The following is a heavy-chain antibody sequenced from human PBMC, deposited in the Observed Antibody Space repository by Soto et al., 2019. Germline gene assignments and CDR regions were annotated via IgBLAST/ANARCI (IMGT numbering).Heavy chain of an antibody. J-gene: IGHJ6*02. CDR1: GGTFSSYA. CDR3: ARDRNIVATIYNYYGMDV. CDR2: IIPIFGTA. Sequence: SVKVSCKASGGTFSSYAISWVRQAPGQGLEWMGGIIPIFGTANYAQKFQGRVAITADESTSTAYMELSSLRSEDTAVYYCARDRNIVATIYNYYGMDVWGQGTTVTVSS. V-gene: IGHV1-69*13. D-gene: IGHD5-12*01.